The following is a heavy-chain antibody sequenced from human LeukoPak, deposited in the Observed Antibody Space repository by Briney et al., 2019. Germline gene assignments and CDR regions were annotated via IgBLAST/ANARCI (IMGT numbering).Heavy chain of an antibody. J-gene: IGHJ4*02. Sequence: PGGSLRLSCAASGFTFSSYGMHWVRQAPGKGLEWVAVISYDGSNKYYADSVKGRFTISRDNSKNTLYLQMNSLRAEDTAVYYCATVGGSSWPHFDYWGQGTLVTVSS. CDR1: GFTFSSYG. V-gene: IGHV3-30*03. CDR2: ISYDGSNK. D-gene: IGHD6-13*01. CDR3: ATVGGSSWPHFDY.